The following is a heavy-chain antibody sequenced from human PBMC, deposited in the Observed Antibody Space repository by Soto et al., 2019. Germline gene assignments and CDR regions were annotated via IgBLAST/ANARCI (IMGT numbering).Heavy chain of an antibody. D-gene: IGHD4-17*01. CDR3: ARPLDYGDSKPSYWFDP. V-gene: IGHV1-18*01. Sequence: ASVKVSCKASGYTFTSYGISWVRQAPGQGLEWMGWISAYNGNTNYAQKLQGRVTMTTDTSTSTACMELRSLRYDDTAMYYCARPLDYGDSKPSYWFDPWGQGNLTTVSS. CDR1: GYTFTSYG. J-gene: IGHJ5*02. CDR2: ISAYNGNT.